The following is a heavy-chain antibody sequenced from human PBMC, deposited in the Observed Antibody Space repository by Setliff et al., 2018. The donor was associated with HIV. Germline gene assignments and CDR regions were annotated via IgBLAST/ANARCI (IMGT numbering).Heavy chain of an antibody. V-gene: IGHV4-34*01. CDR3: ARGRGQWLGL. J-gene: IGHJ4*02. Sequence: SETLSLTCAVYGGSFSGYYWSWIRQPPGKGLEWIGEIKHSGSTNYNPSLKSRVTISVDTSKNQFSLKLSSVTAADTAVYYCARGRGQWLGLWGQGTLVTVSS. CDR1: GGSFSGYY. CDR2: IKHSGST. D-gene: IGHD6-19*01.